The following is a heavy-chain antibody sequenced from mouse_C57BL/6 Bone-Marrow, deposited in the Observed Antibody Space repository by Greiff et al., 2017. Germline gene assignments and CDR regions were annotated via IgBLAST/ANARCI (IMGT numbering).Heavy chain of an antibody. CDR2: IDPENGDT. J-gene: IGHJ2*01. CDR1: GFNIKDDY. V-gene: IGHV14-4*01. CDR3: TPITTVVATDY. D-gene: IGHD1-1*01. Sequence: EVMLVESGAELVRPGASVKLSCTASGFNIKDDYMHWVKQRPEQGLEWIGWIDPENGDTEYASKFQGKATITADTTSNTAYLQLSSLTSEDNAVYYCTPITTVVATDYWGQGTTLTVSS.